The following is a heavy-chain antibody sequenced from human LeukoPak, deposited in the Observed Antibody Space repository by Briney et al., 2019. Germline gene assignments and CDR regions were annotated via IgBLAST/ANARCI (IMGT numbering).Heavy chain of an antibody. CDR1: GFTFSSYG. CDR2: IRYDGSNK. Sequence: PGGSLRLSCAASGFTFSSYGMRWVRQAPGKGLEWVAFIRYDGSNKYYADSVKGRFTISRDNSKNTLYLQMNSLRAEDTAVYYCAKDMGDYDSSGYYPNWFDPWGQGTLVTVSS. J-gene: IGHJ5*02. V-gene: IGHV3-30*02. CDR3: AKDMGDYDSSGYYPNWFDP. D-gene: IGHD3-22*01.